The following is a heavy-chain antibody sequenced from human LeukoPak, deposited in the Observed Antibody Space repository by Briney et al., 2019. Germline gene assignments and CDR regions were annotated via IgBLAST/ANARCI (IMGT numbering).Heavy chain of an antibody. D-gene: IGHD2-15*01. CDR2: ITSESNHI. J-gene: IGHJ4*02. Sequence: GGSRRLSCAASGFTLSSYAMHWVRQAPGKGLGWVSSITSESNHIDYADSVKARFTISRDNAKNSLYLQMNSLRAEDTATFYCARETSCSDGVCYLNYFDLWGQGTQVSVSS. CDR1: GFTLSSYA. V-gene: IGHV3-21*01. CDR3: ARETSCSDGVCYLNYFDL.